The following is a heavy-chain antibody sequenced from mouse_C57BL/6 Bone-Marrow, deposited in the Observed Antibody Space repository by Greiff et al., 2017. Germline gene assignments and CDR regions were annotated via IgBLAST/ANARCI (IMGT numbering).Heavy chain of an antibody. J-gene: IGHJ3*01. CDR1: GFNIKDDY. CDR3: TTGGVYDYGSAWFAY. CDR2: IDPENGDT. V-gene: IGHV14-4*01. D-gene: IGHD1-1*01. Sequence: VQLQQSGAELVRPGASVKLSCTASGFNIKDDYMHWVKQRPEQGLEWIGWIDPENGDTEYASKFQGKATIAADTSSNTAYLQLSRLTSEETAVYDCTTGGVYDYGSAWFAYWGQGTLVTVSA.